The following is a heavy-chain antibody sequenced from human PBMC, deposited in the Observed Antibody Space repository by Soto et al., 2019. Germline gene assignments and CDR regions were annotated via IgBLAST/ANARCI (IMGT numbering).Heavy chain of an antibody. CDR2: IIPIFGTA. CDR3: ARGDYGGNLGLYYYYGMDV. Sequence: SVKVSWKASGGTFSSYAISWVRQAPGQGLEWMGGIIPIFGTANYAQKFQGRVTITADESTSTAYMELSSLRSEDTAVYYCARGDYGGNLGLYYYYGMDVWGQGTTVTVSS. V-gene: IGHV1-69*13. CDR1: GGTFSSYA. D-gene: IGHD4-17*01. J-gene: IGHJ6*02.